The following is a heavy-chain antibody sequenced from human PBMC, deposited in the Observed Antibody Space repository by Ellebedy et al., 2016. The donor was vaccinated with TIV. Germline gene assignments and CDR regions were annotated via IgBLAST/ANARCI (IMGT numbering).Heavy chain of an antibody. CDR2: ISGSGGST. V-gene: IGHV3-23*01. CDR1: GFTFSSYA. CDR3: ARAPSFAPIDY. J-gene: IGHJ4*02. Sequence: GESLKISCAASGFTFSSYAMSWVRQAPGKGLEWVSAISGSGGSTYYADSVKGRFTISRDNSKNTLYLQMNSLRAEDTAVYYCARAPSFAPIDYWGQGTLVTVSS.